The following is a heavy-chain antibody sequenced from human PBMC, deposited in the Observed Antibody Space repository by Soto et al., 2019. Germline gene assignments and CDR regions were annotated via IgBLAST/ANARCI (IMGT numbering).Heavy chain of an antibody. CDR3: ATRHSSPYFDY. V-gene: IGHV4-30-4*01. CDR2: IYYSGRT. CDR1: GGSISSGDYY. Sequence: QVQLQESGRGLVKPSQTLSLTCTVSGGSISSGDYYWSWIRQRPGKGLEWIGNIYYSGRTYHNPSLKSRVTISVDTSNNQFSLKLSSVTAADTAVYYCATRHSSPYFDYWGQGTLVTVSS. D-gene: IGHD6-13*01. J-gene: IGHJ4*02.